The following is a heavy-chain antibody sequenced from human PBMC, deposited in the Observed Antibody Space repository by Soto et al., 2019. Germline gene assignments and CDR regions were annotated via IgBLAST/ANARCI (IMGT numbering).Heavy chain of an antibody. CDR3: ARIPRYSSSWYGMDV. CDR1: GFSLSNARMG. J-gene: IGHJ6*02. V-gene: IGHV2-26*01. CDR2: IFSNDEK. Sequence: QVTLKESGPVLVKPTETLTLTCTVSGFSLSNARMGVSWIRQPPGKALEWLAHIFSNDEKSYSTSLKSRLTLPKDTSKSQVVLTMTNMDPVDTATYYCARIPRYSSSWYGMDVWGQGTTVTVSS. D-gene: IGHD6-13*01.